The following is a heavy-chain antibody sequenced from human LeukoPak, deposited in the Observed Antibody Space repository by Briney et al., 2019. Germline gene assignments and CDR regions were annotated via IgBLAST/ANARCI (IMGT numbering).Heavy chain of an antibody. CDR3: AKDGYSSSWSRPYYFDY. Sequence: GGSLRLSCAASGFTFSSYAMSWVRQAPGKGLEWVSAISGSGGSTYYADSVEGRFTISRDNSKNTLYLQMNSLRAEDTAVYYCAKDGYSSSWSRPYYFDYWGQGTLVTVSP. D-gene: IGHD6-13*01. J-gene: IGHJ4*02. CDR2: ISGSGGST. CDR1: GFTFSSYA. V-gene: IGHV3-23*01.